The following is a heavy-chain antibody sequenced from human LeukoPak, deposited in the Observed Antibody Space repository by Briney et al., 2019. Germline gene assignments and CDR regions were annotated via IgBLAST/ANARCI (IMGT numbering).Heavy chain of an antibody. J-gene: IGHJ4*02. CDR3: AREILYYFDY. CDR1: GFTFSSYN. V-gene: IGHV3-21*01. Sequence: GGSLRLSCAASGFTFSSYNMNWVRQAPGKGLEWVSSISSSSSYIYYADSMKGRFTISRDNAKNSLYLQMNSLRAEDTAVYYCAREILYYFDYWGQGTLVTVSS. CDR2: ISSSSSYI.